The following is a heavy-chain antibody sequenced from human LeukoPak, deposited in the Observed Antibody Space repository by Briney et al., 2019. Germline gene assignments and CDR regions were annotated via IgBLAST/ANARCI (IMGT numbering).Heavy chain of an antibody. V-gene: IGHV4-4*07. CDR1: GASISSYY. D-gene: IGHD3-10*01. J-gene: IGHJ6*03. CDR2: IYTSGST. CDR3: ARDSLGYYGSGSYYNLYYYMDV. Sequence: PSETLSLTCTVSGASISSYYWSWIRQPAGKALEWIGRIYTSGSTNYNPSLKSRVTMSVDTSKNQFSLKLSFVTAADTAVYYCARDSLGYYGSGSYYNLYYYMDVWGKGTTVTISS.